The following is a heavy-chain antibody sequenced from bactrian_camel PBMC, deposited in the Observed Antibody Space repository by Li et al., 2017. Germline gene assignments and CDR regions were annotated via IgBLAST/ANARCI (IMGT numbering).Heavy chain of an antibody. D-gene: IGHD5*01. CDR2: IASTGVT. Sequence: DVQLVESGGGLVQSGGSLRLSCAASGYTYMGWIRQRPGKEHEGVAVIASTGVTHYRESVEGRFTVSQDNAKNTVHQQMNSLKPDDTAMYYCAARFQGGFGYGGLCTDVLADFPYWGQGTQVTVS. V-gene: IGHV3S10*01. CDR3: AARFQGGFGYGGLCTDVLADFPY. J-gene: IGHJ6*01. CDR1: GYTY.